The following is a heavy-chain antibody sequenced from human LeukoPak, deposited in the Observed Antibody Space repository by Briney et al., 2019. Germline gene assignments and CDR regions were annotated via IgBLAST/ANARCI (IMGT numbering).Heavy chain of an antibody. V-gene: IGHV1-46*01. D-gene: IGHD6-13*01. Sequence: ASVKVSCKASGYTFTSYYMHWVRQAPGQGLEWMGIINPSGGSTSYAQKFQGRVTMTRDMSTSTVYMELSSLRSEDTAVYYCAINELEYKQLGHLDYWGQGTLVTVSS. CDR1: GYTFTSYY. J-gene: IGHJ4*02. CDR2: INPSGGST. CDR3: AINELEYKQLGHLDY.